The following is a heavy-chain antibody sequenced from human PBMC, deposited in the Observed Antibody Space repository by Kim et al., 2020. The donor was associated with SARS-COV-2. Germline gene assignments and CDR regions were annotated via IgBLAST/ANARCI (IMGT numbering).Heavy chain of an antibody. D-gene: IGHD3-9*01. Sequence: SVKVSCKASGGTFSSYAISWVRQAPGQGLEWMGGIIPIFGTANYAQKFQGRVTITADESTSTAYMELSSLRSEDTAVYYCARGDLRYFDYYYFDYWGQGTLVTVSS. CDR2: IIPIFGTA. CDR1: GGTFSSYA. V-gene: IGHV1-69*13. CDR3: ARGDLRYFDYYYFDY. J-gene: IGHJ4*02.